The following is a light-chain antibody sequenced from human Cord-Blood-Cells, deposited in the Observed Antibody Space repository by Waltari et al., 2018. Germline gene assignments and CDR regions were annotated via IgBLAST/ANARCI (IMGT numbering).Light chain of an antibody. CDR2: DAS. Sequence: EIVFTQSPHTLSLSPGERATLSCRARQSVSSYLAWYQQKPGQAPRLLIYDASNRATGSPARFSGSGSGTDFTLTISSLGPEDFAVYYCQQRSNWPTFGQGTKVEIK. V-gene: IGKV3-11*01. CDR3: QQRSNWPT. J-gene: IGKJ1*01. CDR1: QSVSSY.